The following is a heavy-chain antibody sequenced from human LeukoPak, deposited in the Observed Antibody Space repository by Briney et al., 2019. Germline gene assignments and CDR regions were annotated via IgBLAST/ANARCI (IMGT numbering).Heavy chain of an antibody. CDR3: ARGLMRGYSSLRGMDV. V-gene: IGHV4-34*01. CDR1: GFTFSNFA. CDR2: INHSGST. J-gene: IGHJ6*02. Sequence: TGGSLRLSCAASGFTFSNFAMSWVRQPPGKGLEWIGEINHSGSTNYNPSLKSRVTISVDTSKNQFSLKLSSVTAADTAVYYCARGLMRGYSSLRGMDVWGQGTTVTVSS. D-gene: IGHD5-18*01.